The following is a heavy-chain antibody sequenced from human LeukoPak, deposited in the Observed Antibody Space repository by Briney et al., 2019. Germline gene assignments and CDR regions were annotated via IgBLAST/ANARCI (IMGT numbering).Heavy chain of an antibody. Sequence: GGSLRLSCAVSGFTFSTYSMTWVRQAPGKGLEWVSSITASSSYIYYADSVKGRFTISRDNAKNSLYLQMSSLRAEDTAVYYCARIYGGNSGGFDYWGQGALVTVSS. CDR2: ITASSSYI. D-gene: IGHD4-23*01. CDR3: ARIYGGNSGGFDY. CDR1: GFTFSTYS. J-gene: IGHJ4*02. V-gene: IGHV3-21*01.